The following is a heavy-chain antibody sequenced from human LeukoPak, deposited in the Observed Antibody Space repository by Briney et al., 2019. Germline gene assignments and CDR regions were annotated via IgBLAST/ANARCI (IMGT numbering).Heavy chain of an antibody. D-gene: IGHD3-10*01. CDR2: IYTSGGT. CDR3: ARDVAVRGAQGDVFAI. V-gene: IGHV4-61*02. CDR1: GGSISSSSYY. J-gene: IGHJ3*02. Sequence: SETLSLTCAASGGSISSSSYYWSWIRQPAGKGLEWIGRIYTSGGTNYNPSLKSRVTISVDTSKNQFSLKLNSVTAADTAVYYCARDVAVRGAQGDVFAIWGQGTMVTVSS.